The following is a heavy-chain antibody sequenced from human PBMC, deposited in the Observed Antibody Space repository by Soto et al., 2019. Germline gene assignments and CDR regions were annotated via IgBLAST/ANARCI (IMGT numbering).Heavy chain of an antibody. Sequence: QVQLVESGGGVVQPGRSLRLSCAASGFTFSSYGMYWVRQAPGKGLEWVARISYDGSDQFYGDSVKGRFTISRDNSKNILYVQMNSLRSEDTPVYYCAKDTGADYWGQGTVVTVSA. CDR1: GFTFSSYG. J-gene: IGHJ4*02. CDR2: ISYDGSDQ. D-gene: IGHD3-10*01. CDR3: AKDTGADY. V-gene: IGHV3-30*18.